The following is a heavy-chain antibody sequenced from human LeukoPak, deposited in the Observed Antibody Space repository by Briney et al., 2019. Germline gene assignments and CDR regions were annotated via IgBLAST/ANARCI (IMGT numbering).Heavy chain of an antibody. CDR3: AVGIGNYYQGRGD. J-gene: IGHJ4*02. CDR2: IGTAGDT. CDR1: GFTFSNYD. D-gene: IGHD3-10*01. V-gene: IGHV3-13*01. Sequence: GGSLRLSCAASGFTFSNYDMHWVRQPRGKGLEWVAGIGTAGDTYYPVSVKGRFTISGDNAKNSLYLQMNSLRAGDTAVYYCAVGIGNYYQGRGDLGQGSPVTVSS.